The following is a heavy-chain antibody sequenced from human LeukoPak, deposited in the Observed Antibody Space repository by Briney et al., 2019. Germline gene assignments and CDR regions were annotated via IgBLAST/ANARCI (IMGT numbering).Heavy chain of an antibody. D-gene: IGHD6-19*01. Sequence: GGSLRLSCAASGFTFSSYAMHWVRRAPGKALEWVAVISYDGSNKYYADSVKGRFTISRDNSKNTLYLQMNSLRAEDTAVYYWASTPRRSGCPQYSGQGTLVTVSS. CDR2: ISYDGSNK. J-gene: IGHJ4*02. CDR3: ASTPRRSGCPQY. V-gene: IGHV3-30-3*01. CDR1: GFTFSSYA.